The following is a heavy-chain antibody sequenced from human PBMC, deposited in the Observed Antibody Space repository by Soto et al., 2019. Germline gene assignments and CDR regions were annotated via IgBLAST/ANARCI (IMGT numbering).Heavy chain of an antibody. V-gene: IGHV3-74*01. Sequence: EVQLVESGGGLVQPGGSLRLSCAASGFTFSSYWMHWVRQAPGKGLVWVSRINSDGSSTSYADSVKGRFTISRDNAKNTLYLQMNSLRAEDTAVYYCARGGRDGYNWNYYYYDGMDVWGQGTTVTVSS. CDR2: INSDGSST. D-gene: IGHD1-1*01. CDR1: GFTFSSYW. J-gene: IGHJ6*02. CDR3: ARGGRDGYNWNYYYYDGMDV.